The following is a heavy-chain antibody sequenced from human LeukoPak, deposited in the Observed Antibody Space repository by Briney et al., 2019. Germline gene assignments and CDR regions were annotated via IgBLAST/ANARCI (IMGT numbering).Heavy chain of an antibody. J-gene: IGHJ4*02. CDR1: GFTFSSHV. Sequence: SGGSLRLSCAASGFTFSSHVMHWVRQAPGKGLEYVSAISSTGFSTYYVNSVKGRFTISRDNSKNTLYLQMGSLRAEDMAVYYCARGGTSGLPQTYFDYWGQGTLVTVSS. D-gene: IGHD1-26*01. CDR2: ISSTGFST. V-gene: IGHV3-64*01. CDR3: ARGGTSGLPQTYFDY.